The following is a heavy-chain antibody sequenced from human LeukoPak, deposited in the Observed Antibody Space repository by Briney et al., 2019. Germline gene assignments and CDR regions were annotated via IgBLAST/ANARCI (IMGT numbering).Heavy chain of an antibody. CDR2: IIPIFGTT. CDR1: GGTFSSYA. Sequence: SVKVSCKASGGTFSSYAISWVRQAPGQGLEWMGGIIPIFGTTNYAQKFQGRVTITADKSTNTAYMELSSLRSEDTAVYYCARGRPTTSIAAAGVNWFDPWGQGTLVTVSS. V-gene: IGHV1-69*06. J-gene: IGHJ5*02. CDR3: ARGRPTTSIAAAGVNWFDP. D-gene: IGHD6-13*01.